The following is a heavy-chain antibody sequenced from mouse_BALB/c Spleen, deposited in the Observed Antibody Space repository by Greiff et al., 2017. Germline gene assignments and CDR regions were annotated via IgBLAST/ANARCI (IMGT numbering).Heavy chain of an antibody. Sequence: EVQLVESGGGLVQPGGSLRLSCATSGFTFTDYYMSWVRQPPGKALEWLGFIRNKANGYTTEYSASVKGRFTISRDNSQSILYLQMNTLRAEDSATYYCARDGLYYAMDYWGQGTSVTVSS. CDR2: IRNKANGYTT. J-gene: IGHJ4*01. CDR1: GFTFTDYY. V-gene: IGHV7-3*02. CDR3: ARDGLYYAMDY. D-gene: IGHD3-1*01.